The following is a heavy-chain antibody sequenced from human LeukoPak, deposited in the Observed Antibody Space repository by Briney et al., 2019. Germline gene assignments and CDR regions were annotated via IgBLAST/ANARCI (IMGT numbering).Heavy chain of an antibody. J-gene: IGHJ3*02. V-gene: IGHV3-21*01. CDR2: ISSSSSYI. Sequence: GGSLRLSCAASGFTFSTYSMNWVRQAPGKGLEWVSSISSSSSYIYYADSVKGRFTMSRDNAKNSLYLQMNSLRAEDTAVYYCATTRTVTLYDAFDIWGQGTMVTVSS. CDR1: GFTFSTYS. D-gene: IGHD4-17*01. CDR3: ATTRTVTLYDAFDI.